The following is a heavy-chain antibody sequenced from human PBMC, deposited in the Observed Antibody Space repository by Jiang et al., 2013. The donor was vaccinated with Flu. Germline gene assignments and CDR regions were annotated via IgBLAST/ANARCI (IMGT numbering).Heavy chain of an antibody. J-gene: IGHJ4*02. CDR2: IYYSGST. Sequence: GSGLVKPSETLSLTCTVSGGSISNYYWSWIRQPPGKGLEWIGHIYYSGSTSYTPSLKSRVTISLDTSKSQFSLRLTSVTAEDTAVYYCARDTGSGSPFDYWGQGALVTVSS. D-gene: IGHD6-25*01. V-gene: IGHV4-59*01. CDR1: GGSISNYY. CDR3: ARDTGSGSPFDY.